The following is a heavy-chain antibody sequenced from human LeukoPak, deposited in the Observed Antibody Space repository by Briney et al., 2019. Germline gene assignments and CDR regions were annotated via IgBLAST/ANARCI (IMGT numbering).Heavy chain of an antibody. CDR3: VKNNGWFHLAQ. CDR1: GFTFSSYW. D-gene: IGHD6-19*01. Sequence: PGGSLRLSCAASGFTFSSYWMNWARQAPGKGLEWVGHIKTDGSGTYYLDSLRGRFSISRDNTNNALYLQMNSLRVEDTAVYYCVKNNGWFHLAQWGQGTLVTVSS. V-gene: IGHV3-7*03. J-gene: IGHJ4*02. CDR2: IKTDGSGT.